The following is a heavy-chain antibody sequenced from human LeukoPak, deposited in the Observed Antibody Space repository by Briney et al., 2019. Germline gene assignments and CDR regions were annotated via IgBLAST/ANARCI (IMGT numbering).Heavy chain of an antibody. D-gene: IGHD6-19*01. Sequence: GGSLRLSCAASGFTFSSYEMNWVRQAPGKGLEWVSYISSGSSIYDADSVKGRFTISRDNAKNSLYLQMNSLRAEDTAVYYCARESIAVAGAPFDYWGQGTLVTVSS. V-gene: IGHV3-48*03. J-gene: IGHJ4*02. CDR2: ISSGSSI. CDR3: ARESIAVAGAPFDY. CDR1: GFTFSSYE.